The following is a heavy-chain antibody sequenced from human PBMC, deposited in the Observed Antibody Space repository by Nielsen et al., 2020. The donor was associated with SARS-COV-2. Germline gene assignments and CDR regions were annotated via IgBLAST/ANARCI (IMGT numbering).Heavy chain of an antibody. CDR3: ARDIAVTGSPLHYFDY. Sequence: SVKVSCKTSGYTFHKFALNWVRQAPGQGLEWMGWIDTNTGNPTYAQGFTGRFVFSLDTSVSTAYLQISGLKAEDTAVYYCARDIAVTGSPLHYFDYWGQGTLVAVSS. D-gene: IGHD6-19*01. CDR1: GYTFHKFA. V-gene: IGHV7-4-1*02. J-gene: IGHJ4*02. CDR2: IDTNTGNP.